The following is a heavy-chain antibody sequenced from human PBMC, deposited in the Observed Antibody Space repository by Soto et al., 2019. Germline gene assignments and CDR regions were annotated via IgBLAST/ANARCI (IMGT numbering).Heavy chain of an antibody. CDR1: GFTFSSYA. CDR2: ISGSGGST. V-gene: IGHV3-23*01. CDR3: AKGPTYYDFWSGSDY. D-gene: IGHD3-3*01. Sequence: GGSLRLSCAASGFTFSSYAMSWVRQAPGKGLEWVSAISGSGGSTYYADSVKGRFTISRDNSKNTLYLQMNSLRAEDTAVYYCAKGPTYYDFWSGSDYWGQGTLVTVSS. J-gene: IGHJ4*02.